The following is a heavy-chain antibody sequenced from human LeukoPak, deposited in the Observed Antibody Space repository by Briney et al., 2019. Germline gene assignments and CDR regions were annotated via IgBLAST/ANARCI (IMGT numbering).Heavy chain of an antibody. CDR2: IRHSGST. CDR3: ARSDYGFAEYYDSSGYYPYYFDY. Sequence: SETLSLTCDVSGGSFNDYYWSWIRQPPGKGLEWIGEIRHSGSTNYNPSLESRVTMSVDTSKNQFSLKLSSVTAADTAVYYCARSDYGFAEYYDSSGYYPYYFDYWGQGTLVTVSS. D-gene: IGHD3-22*01. CDR1: GGSFNDYY. J-gene: IGHJ4*02. V-gene: IGHV4-34*01.